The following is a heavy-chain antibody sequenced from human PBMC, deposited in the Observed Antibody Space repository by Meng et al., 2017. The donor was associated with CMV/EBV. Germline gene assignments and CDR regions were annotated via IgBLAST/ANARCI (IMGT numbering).Heavy chain of an antibody. Sequence: QVQLVQSGAEVKQPGAAVTVSCKASGYTFTGYYMHWVRQAPGQGLEWMGWINPNSGGTNYAQKFQGRVTMTRDTSISTAYMELSRLRSDDTAVYYCARGPLGEYSNYDAPWGQGTLVTVSS. J-gene: IGHJ5*02. V-gene: IGHV1-2*02. D-gene: IGHD4-11*01. CDR2: INPNSGGT. CDR1: GYTFTGYY. CDR3: ARGPLGEYSNYDAP.